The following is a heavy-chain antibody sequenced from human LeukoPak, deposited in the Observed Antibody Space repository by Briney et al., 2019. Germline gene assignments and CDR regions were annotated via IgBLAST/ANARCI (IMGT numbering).Heavy chain of an antibody. CDR1: GFTFSSYS. CDR3: AREDFWSRPTDAFDY. Sequence: QPGGSLRLSCAASGFTFSSYSMSWVRQAPGKGLEWVANIKHDGSEKFYVDSVKGRFTISRDNAKNSLYLQMSSLRAEDTAIYYCAREDFWSRPTDAFDYWGQGTLVTVSP. D-gene: IGHD3-3*01. CDR2: IKHDGSEK. J-gene: IGHJ4*02. V-gene: IGHV3-7*01.